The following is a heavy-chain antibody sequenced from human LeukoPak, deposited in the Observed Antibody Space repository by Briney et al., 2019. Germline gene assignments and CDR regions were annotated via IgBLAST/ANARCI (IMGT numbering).Heavy chain of an antibody. CDR2: INTDGSST. Sequence: GGSLRLSCAASGFTFSSYWMHWVRQAPGKGLVWVSRINTDGSSTSYADSVKGRFTISRDNAKNTLYLQMNSLRAEDTAVYYCARDSSSVSGFDPWGQGTLVTVSS. CDR1: GFTFSSYW. V-gene: IGHV3-74*01. J-gene: IGHJ5*02. D-gene: IGHD6-6*01. CDR3: ARDSSSVSGFDP.